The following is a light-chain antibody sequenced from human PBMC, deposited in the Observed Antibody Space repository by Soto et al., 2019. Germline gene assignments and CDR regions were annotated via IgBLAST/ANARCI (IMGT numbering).Light chain of an antibody. Sequence: DIQMTQSPSTLSASVGDRVTITCRATQSISSWMAWDQQKSGKATKLLIYKASSLESGVPSRFSGSGSGTEFTPTISSLQPDDFATYYCQQYNSYWTFGQGTKVEIK. J-gene: IGKJ1*01. CDR2: KAS. CDR3: QQYNSYWT. CDR1: QSISSW. V-gene: IGKV1-5*03.